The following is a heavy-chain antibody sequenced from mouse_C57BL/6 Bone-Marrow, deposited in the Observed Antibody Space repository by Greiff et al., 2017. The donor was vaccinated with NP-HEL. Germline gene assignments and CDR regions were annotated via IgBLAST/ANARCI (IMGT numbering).Heavy chain of an antibody. CDR2: IDPSDSYT. CDR1: GYTFTSYW. J-gene: IGHJ3*01. V-gene: IGHV1-69*01. Sequence: QVQLQQPGAELVMPGASVKLSCNASGYTFTSYWMHWVKQRPGQGLEWIGEIDPSDSYTNYNQKFKGKSTLTVDKSSSTAYMQLSSLTSEDSAVYYCARLGFGSSYGFAYWGQGTLVTVSA. CDR3: ARLGFGSSYGFAY. D-gene: IGHD1-1*01.